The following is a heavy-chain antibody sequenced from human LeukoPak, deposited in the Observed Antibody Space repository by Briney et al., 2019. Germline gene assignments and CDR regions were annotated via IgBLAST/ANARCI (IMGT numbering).Heavy chain of an antibody. V-gene: IGHV3-30-3*01. CDR1: GFTFSSYA. D-gene: IGHD4-17*01. Sequence: PGRSLRLSCAASGFTFSSYAMHWVRQAPGKGLEWVAVIPYDGSNKYYADSVKGRFTISRDNSKNTLYLQMNSLRAEDTAVYYCARVRRPYGDYGYFDYWGQGTLVTVSS. CDR2: IPYDGSNK. J-gene: IGHJ4*02. CDR3: ARVRRPYGDYGYFDY.